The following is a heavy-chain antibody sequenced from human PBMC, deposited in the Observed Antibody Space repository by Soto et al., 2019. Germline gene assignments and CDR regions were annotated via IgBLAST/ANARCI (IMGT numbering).Heavy chain of an antibody. CDR3: AKTRGAMIYAISVYGMDV. V-gene: IGHV3-23*01. J-gene: IGHJ6*02. Sequence: EVQLLESGGGFIHPGGSLRLSCAASGFSFSSFAMNWVRQAPGKGLEWVSIISGSADSTFYADSVKGRFTISRDNSKSTLYPQINSRRVEDTAVYYCAKTRGAMIYAISVYGMDVWGQATTVTVSS. CDR1: GFSFSSFA. D-gene: IGHD2-8*01. CDR2: ISGSADST.